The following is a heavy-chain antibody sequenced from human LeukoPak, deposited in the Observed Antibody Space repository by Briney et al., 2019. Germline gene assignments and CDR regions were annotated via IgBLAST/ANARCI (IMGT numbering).Heavy chain of an antibody. V-gene: IGHV1-69*05. CDR2: INPIFGTA. CDR3: ARRDYYYYDMDV. CDR1: GCTFSSYA. Sequence: EASVKVSCKASGCTFSSYAIRWVRQAPGQGLEWMGGINPIFGTANYAQKFQGRVTITTDESTSPAYMELSSLRSGDTGVYYCARRDYYYYDMDVWGEGTTVTVSS. J-gene: IGHJ6*03.